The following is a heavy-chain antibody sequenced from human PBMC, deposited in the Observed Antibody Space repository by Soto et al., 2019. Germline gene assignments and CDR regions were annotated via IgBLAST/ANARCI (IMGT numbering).Heavy chain of an antibody. D-gene: IGHD3-9*01. CDR2: MRNSDRRT. CDR1: GFTFSNYP. J-gene: IGHJ4*02. V-gene: IGHV3-23*01. CDR3: AKAYFDILTGYFGDY. Sequence: VQLLESGRGLVQPGGPLRLSCAASGFTFSNYPMSWVHQAPGKGLEWVSGMRNSDRRTYYAASVKGRFSISRDNSKTTLYLQMNIRRPEYTAVYSCAKAYFDILTGYFGDYWGQGTLVSVS.